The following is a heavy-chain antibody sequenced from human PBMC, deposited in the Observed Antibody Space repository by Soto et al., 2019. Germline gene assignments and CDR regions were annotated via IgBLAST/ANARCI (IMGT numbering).Heavy chain of an antibody. J-gene: IGHJ6*02. Sequence: ASEKVSCKASGYTFTSYGISWVRQAPGQALEWMGWISAYNGNTNYAQKLQGIVTMTTDTSTSTADMELRSLRSDDAAVYYCARAPSAGYSSGWYVGYYYYYGMDVWGQGTTVTVSS. V-gene: IGHV1-18*01. CDR3: ARAPSAGYSSGWYVGYYYYYGMDV. D-gene: IGHD6-19*01. CDR2: ISAYNGNT. CDR1: GYTFTSYG.